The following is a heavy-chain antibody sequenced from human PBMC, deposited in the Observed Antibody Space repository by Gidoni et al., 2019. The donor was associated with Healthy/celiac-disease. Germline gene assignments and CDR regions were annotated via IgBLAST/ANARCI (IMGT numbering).Heavy chain of an antibody. J-gene: IGHJ4*02. D-gene: IGHD6-13*01. Sequence: QVQLVESGGGVVQPGRPLRLSCAASGFTFSSYGMHWVRQAPGKGLEWVAVIWYDGSNKYYADSVKGRFTIARDNSKNTLYLQMNSLRAEDTAVYYCARDGVYSSSWGDYWGQGTLVTVSS. V-gene: IGHV3-33*01. CDR3: ARDGVYSSSWGDY. CDR1: GFTFSSYG. CDR2: IWYDGSNK.